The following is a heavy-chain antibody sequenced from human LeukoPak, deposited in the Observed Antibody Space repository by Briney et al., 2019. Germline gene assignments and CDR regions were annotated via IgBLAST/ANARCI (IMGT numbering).Heavy chain of an antibody. CDR3: ATPRGCSSTSCYLPDYYYYGMDV. V-gene: IGHV4-34*01. CDR1: GGSFSGYY. J-gene: IGHJ6*02. CDR2: INHSGST. Sequence: SETLSLTCAVYGGSFSGYYWSWISQPPGKGLEWIGEINHSGSTNYNPSLKSRVTMSVDTSKNQFSLKLSSVTAADTAVYYCATPRGCSSTSCYLPDYYYYGMDVWGQGTTVTVSS. D-gene: IGHD2-2*01.